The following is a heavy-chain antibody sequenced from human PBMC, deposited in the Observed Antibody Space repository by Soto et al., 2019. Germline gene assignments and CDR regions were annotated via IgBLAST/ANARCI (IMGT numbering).Heavy chain of an antibody. D-gene: IGHD3-22*01. CDR3: ASSRDSSGYRSYYFDY. CDR1: GGTFSSYA. J-gene: IGHJ4*02. V-gene: IGHV1-69*13. Sequence: SVKVSCKASGGTFSSYAISWVRQAPGQGLEWMGGIIPIFGTANYAQKFQGRVTITADESTSTAYMELSSLRSEDTAVYYCASSRDSSGYRSYYFDYWGQGTLVTVSS. CDR2: IIPIFGTA.